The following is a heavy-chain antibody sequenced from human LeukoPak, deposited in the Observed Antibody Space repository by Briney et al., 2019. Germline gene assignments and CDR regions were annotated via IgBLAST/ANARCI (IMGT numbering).Heavy chain of an antibody. Sequence: QAGGSLRLSCAASGFTVSSNYMSWVRQAPGKGLEWVSVIYSGGSTYYADSVKGRFTISRDNSKNTLYLQMNSLRAEDTAVYFCAKRGVVIRVILVGFHKEAYYFDSWGQGALVTVSS. D-gene: IGHD3-22*01. J-gene: IGHJ4*02. CDR2: IYSGGST. CDR3: AKRGVVIRVILVGFHKEAYYFDS. CDR1: GFTVSSNY. V-gene: IGHV3-53*01.